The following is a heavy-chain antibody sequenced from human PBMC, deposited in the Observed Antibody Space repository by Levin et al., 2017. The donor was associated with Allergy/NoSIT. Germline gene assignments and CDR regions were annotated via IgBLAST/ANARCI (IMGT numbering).Heavy chain of an antibody. CDR1: GGSISGGGYH. V-gene: IGHV4-31*03. J-gene: IGHJ4*02. Sequence: SETLSLTCTVSGGSISGGGYHWTWIRQHPEKGLEWIGYIYYSGSTFYNPSLKSRLMISVDTSKNQFSLNVSSVTAADTAVFYCAREDGSTFDFWGQGALVTVAS. CDR2: IYYSGST. CDR3: AREDGSTFDF. D-gene: IGHD2-2*03.